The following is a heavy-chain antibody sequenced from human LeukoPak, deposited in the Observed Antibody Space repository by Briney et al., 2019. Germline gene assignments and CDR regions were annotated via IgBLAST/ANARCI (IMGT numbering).Heavy chain of an antibody. V-gene: IGHV1-8*01. Sequence: ASVKVSCKASGYTFTSYDINWVRQATGQGLEWMGWMNANSGNTGYAQKFQDRVTMTRNTSISTAYMELSSLRSEDTAVYYCARGKSGSYLSRFDDWGQGTLVTVSS. CDR1: GYTFTSYD. CDR2: MNANSGNT. J-gene: IGHJ4*02. CDR3: ARGKSGSYLSRFDD. D-gene: IGHD1-26*01.